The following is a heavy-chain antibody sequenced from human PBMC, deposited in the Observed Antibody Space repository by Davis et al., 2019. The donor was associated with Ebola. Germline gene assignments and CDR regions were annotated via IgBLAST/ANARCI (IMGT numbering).Heavy chain of an antibody. CDR3: ARLYYYDSSGYRDY. J-gene: IGHJ4*02. V-gene: IGHV1-18*01. CDR2: ISAYNGNT. D-gene: IGHD3-22*01. Sequence: ASVKVSCKASGYTFTSYGISWVRQAPGQGLEWMGWISAYNGNTNYAQKFQGRVTITADESTSTAYMELSSLRSEDTAVYYCARLYYYDSSGYRDYWGQGTLVTVSS. CDR1: GYTFTSYG.